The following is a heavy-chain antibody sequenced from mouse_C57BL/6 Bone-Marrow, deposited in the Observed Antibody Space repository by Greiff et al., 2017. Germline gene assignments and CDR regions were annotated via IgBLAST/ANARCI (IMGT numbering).Heavy chain of an antibody. CDR3: ARDRGFYYAMDY. CDR1: GFTFSSYA. CDR2: ISDGGSYT. V-gene: IGHV5-4*01. J-gene: IGHJ4*01. Sequence: EVQGVESGGGLVKPGGSLKLSCAASGFTFSSYAMSWVRQTPEKRLEWVATISDGGSYTYYPDIVKGRFIISRDNAKNNLYLQMSHLKSEDTAMYYCARDRGFYYAMDYWGQGTSVTVSS.